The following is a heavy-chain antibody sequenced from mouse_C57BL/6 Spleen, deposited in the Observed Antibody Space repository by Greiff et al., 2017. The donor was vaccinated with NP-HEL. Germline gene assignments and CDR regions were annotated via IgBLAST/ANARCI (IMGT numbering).Heavy chain of an antibody. CDR3: TRERLRGFSFDY. V-gene: IGHV1-15*01. D-gene: IGHD2-4*01. Sequence: VQLQQSGAELVRPGASVTLSCKASGYTFTDYEMHWVKQTPVHGLEWIGAIDPETGGTAYNQKFKGKAILTADKSSSTAYMELRSLTSEDSAVYYCTRERLRGFSFDYWGQGTTLTVSS. CDR1: GYTFTDYE. CDR2: IDPETGGT. J-gene: IGHJ2*01.